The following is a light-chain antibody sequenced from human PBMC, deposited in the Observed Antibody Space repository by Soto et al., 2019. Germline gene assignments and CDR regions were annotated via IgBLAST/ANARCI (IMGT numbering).Light chain of an antibody. J-gene: IGKJ4*01. V-gene: IGKV3-15*01. CDR1: QSVHSN. Sequence: EVVMTQSPATLSVSPGDRATLSCRASQSVHSNLAWYQQKPGQAPRLLIFDTSTRPTDIPVRFPGGESGTEYTLTISSLQSEDFAVYSCQQYNTSRLTFGGGTKVEMK. CDR3: QQYNTSRLT. CDR2: DTS.